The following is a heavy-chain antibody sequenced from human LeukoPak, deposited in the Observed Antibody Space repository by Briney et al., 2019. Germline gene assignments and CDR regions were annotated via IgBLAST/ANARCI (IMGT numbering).Heavy chain of an antibody. D-gene: IGHD6-19*01. J-gene: IGHJ6*02. CDR1: GFTFSSYW. CDR2: IKQDGSEK. CDR3: ARGSSGWYHYYGMDV. V-gene: IGHV3-7*03. Sequence: PGGSLRLSCAASGFTFSSYWMSWVRQAPGKGLEWVANIKQDGSEKYYVDSVKGRFTISRDNAKNSLYLQMNSLRAEDTAVHYCARGSSGWYHYYGMDVWGQGTTVTVSS.